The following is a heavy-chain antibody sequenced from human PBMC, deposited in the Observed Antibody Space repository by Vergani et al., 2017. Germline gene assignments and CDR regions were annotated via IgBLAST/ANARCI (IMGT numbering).Heavy chain of an antibody. CDR1: GFTFGINP. CDR3: GRGSDNYN. Sequence: EVQLLQSEGAVVQPGGSLRLSCVASGFTFGINPMCWVRQGNGQGLEWVSSIKNTGDSTHYADSVKGRFTISRDNSKNTLYLQMNSLRVEDTAVYYCGRGSDNYNWGQGTLVTVSS. D-gene: IGHD5-24*01. V-gene: IGHV3-23*01. J-gene: IGHJ4*02. CDR2: IKNTGDST.